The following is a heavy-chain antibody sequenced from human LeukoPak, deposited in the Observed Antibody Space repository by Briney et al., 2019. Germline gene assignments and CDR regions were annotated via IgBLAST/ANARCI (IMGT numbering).Heavy chain of an antibody. CDR2: IYYSGST. J-gene: IGHJ4*02. CDR3: ARLSMVGATTLFDY. CDR1: GGSISSYY. Sequence: PSETLSLTCTVSGGSISSYYWSWIRQPPGKGLEWIGYIYYSGSTNYNPSLKGRVTISVDTSKNQFSLKLSSVTAADTAVYYCARLSMVGATTLFDYWGQGTLVTVSS. V-gene: IGHV4-59*08. D-gene: IGHD1-26*01.